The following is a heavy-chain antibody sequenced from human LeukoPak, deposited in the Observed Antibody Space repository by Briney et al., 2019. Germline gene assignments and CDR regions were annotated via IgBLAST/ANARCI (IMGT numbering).Heavy chain of an antibody. CDR3: AGLAYCSSTSCYGFDP. CDR1: GYTFTSYD. CDR2: LNPNSGNT. D-gene: IGHD2-2*01. J-gene: IGHJ5*02. Sequence: ASVKVSCKASGYTFTSYDINWVRQATAQGLEWMGWLNPNSGNTGYAKKFQGRVTITRNTSISTAYMELSSLRSEDTAVYYCAGLAYCSSTSCYGFDPWGQGTLVTVSS. V-gene: IGHV1-8*03.